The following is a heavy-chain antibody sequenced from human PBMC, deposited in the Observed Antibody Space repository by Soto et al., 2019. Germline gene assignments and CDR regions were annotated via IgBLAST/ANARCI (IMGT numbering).Heavy chain of an antibody. CDR3: AKGVVGANFDY. V-gene: IGHV3-30*18. CDR2: ISYDGSST. CDR1: GFTFSSYG. J-gene: IGHJ4*02. D-gene: IGHD1-26*01. Sequence: GGSLRLSCAASGFTFSSYGMHWVRQAPGKGLEWVAVISYDGSSTYYADSVKGRFTISRDNSKNTLYLQMNSLRAEDTAVYYCAKGVVGANFDYWGQGTLVTVSS.